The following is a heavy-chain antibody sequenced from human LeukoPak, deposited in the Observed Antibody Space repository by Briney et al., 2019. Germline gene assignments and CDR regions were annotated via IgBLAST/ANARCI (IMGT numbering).Heavy chain of an antibody. J-gene: IGHJ4*02. D-gene: IGHD3-22*01. CDR2: IYSGGNI. Sequence: GGSLRLSCAASGFTVSSTYMSWVRQAPGKGLEWVSVIYSGGNIYYIESVKGRFTISRDTSKNTLYLQMNSLRAEDTAVYYCVRSAFHAGSGNYYDYWGQGTLVTVSS. V-gene: IGHV3-53*01. CDR3: VRSAFHAGSGNYYDY. CDR1: GFTVSSTY.